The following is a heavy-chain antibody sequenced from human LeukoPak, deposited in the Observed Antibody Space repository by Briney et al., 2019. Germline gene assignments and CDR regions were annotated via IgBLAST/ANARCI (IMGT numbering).Heavy chain of an antibody. V-gene: IGHV4-30-2*01. CDR3: ARARNPHYFDY. CDR2: IYHSGST. Sequence: SETLSLTCTVSGGSISSGGYYWSWIRQPPGKGLEWIGYIYHSGSTYYNPSLKSRVTISVDRSKNQFSLKLSSVTAADTAVYYCARARNPHYFDYWDQGTLVTVSS. CDR1: GGSISSGGYY. J-gene: IGHJ4*02. D-gene: IGHD1-14*01.